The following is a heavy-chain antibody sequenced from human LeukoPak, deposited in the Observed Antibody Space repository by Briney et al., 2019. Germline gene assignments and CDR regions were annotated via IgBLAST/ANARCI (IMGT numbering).Heavy chain of an antibody. CDR3: ARDPHPDHGSYTLFDY. J-gene: IGHJ4*02. CDR2: ISPSGGST. V-gene: IGHV1-46*01. D-gene: IGHD1-26*01. CDR1: GYTFTSYY. Sequence: ASVKVSCKASGYTFTSYYMHWVRQAPGQGLEWMGIISPSGGSTSYAQKFQGRVTMTRDTSTSTVYMELSSLRSEDTAVYYCARDPHPDHGSYTLFDYWGQGTLVTVSS.